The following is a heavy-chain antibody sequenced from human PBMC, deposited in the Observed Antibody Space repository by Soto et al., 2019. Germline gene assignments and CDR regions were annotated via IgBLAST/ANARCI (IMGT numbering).Heavy chain of an antibody. CDR3: ATSIGTYCSGGSCYSNYYYYGMDV. CDR2: IIPIFGTA. CDR1: GGTFSSYA. D-gene: IGHD2-15*01. J-gene: IGHJ6*02. V-gene: IGHV1-69*13. Sequence: SVKVSCKASGGTFSSYAISWVRQAPGQGLEWMGGIIPIFGTANYARKFQGRVTITADESTSTAYMELSSLRSEDTAVYYCATSIGTYCSGGSCYSNYYYYGMDVWGQGTTVTVSS.